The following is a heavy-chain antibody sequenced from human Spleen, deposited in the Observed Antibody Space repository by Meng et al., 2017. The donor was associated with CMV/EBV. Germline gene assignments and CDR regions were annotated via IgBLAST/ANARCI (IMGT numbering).Heavy chain of an antibody. Sequence: GSLRLSCTVSGGSISSGGYYWSWIRQPPGKGLEWIGSLYHSGSTYYNPSLKSRITISVDASKNQFSLKVTSVTAADTAVYYCARGVVVPEVIMEGDNWFDPWGQGTLVTVSS. CDR2: LYHSGST. J-gene: IGHJ5*02. D-gene: IGHD2-2*01. CDR1: GGSISSGGYY. V-gene: IGHV4-39*07. CDR3: ARGVVVPEVIMEGDNWFDP.